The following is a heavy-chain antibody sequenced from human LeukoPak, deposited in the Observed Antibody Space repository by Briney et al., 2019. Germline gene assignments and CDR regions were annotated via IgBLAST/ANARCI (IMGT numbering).Heavy chain of an antibody. Sequence: ASVKVSCKASGYTFTGYYMHWVRQAPGQGLEWMGWINPNSGGTNYAQKFQGRVTMTRDTSISTAYMELSRLRSDDTAVYYCARELKGWDAFDIWGQGTMVTVSS. CDR3: ARELKGWDAFDI. V-gene: IGHV1-2*02. CDR2: INPNSGGT. CDR1: GYTFTGYY. D-gene: IGHD2-15*01. J-gene: IGHJ3*02.